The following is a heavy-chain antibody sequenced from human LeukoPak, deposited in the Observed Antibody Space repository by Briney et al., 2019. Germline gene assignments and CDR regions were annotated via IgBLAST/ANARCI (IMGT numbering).Heavy chain of an antibody. CDR2: MYYSGGT. CDR3: ARRLPGTFKEAFDC. V-gene: IGHV4-39*01. CDR1: GGSITDSSYY. D-gene: IGHD1-1*01. Sequence: PSETLSLTCTVSGGSITDSSYYWGRIRQPPGKGLEWIGSMYYSGGTYYNPSLKSRVTISVDTSKNQFSLKLSSVTAADTAVFYCARRLPGTFKEAFDCWGQGTLVTVSS. J-gene: IGHJ4*01.